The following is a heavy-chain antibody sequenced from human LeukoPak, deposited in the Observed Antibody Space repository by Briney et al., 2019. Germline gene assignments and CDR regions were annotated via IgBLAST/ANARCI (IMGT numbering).Heavy chain of an antibody. V-gene: IGHV3-33*01. J-gene: IGHJ4*02. CDR2: VWPDGSIK. CDR3: ARAVGPYDY. D-gene: IGHD3-16*01. CDR1: GFTFTTYS. Sequence: PGRSLRLSCAASGFTFTTYSIHWFRQAPGKGLEWVAVVWPDGSIKYYADSVKGRFTISRDDSKNTLFLQMNSLRAEDTAVYYCARAVGPYDYWGQGTLVTVSS.